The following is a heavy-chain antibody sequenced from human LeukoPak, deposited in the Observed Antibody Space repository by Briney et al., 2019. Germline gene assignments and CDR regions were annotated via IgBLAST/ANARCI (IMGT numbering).Heavy chain of an antibody. Sequence: GGSLRLSCAASGFTFSDYYMSWIRQAPGKGLEWVSDISSSSSYTNYADSVKGRFTISRDNAKNSLYLQMSSLRAEDTAVYYCVRGGRVTTVINYWGQGTLVTVSS. J-gene: IGHJ4*02. V-gene: IGHV3-11*03. CDR1: GFTFSDYY. D-gene: IGHD4-17*01. CDR3: VRGGRVTTVINY. CDR2: ISSSSSYT.